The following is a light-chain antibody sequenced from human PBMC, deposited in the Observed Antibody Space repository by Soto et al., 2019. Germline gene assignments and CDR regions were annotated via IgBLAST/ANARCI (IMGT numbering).Light chain of an antibody. V-gene: IGKV1-5*01. CDR3: QHYNNYPWT. CDR2: DAS. Sequence: DIQMTQSPSTLPASVGDSVTITCRASQSIRGRLAWYQQKPGKAPKLLIYDASSLEGWVPSRFSGSGSGTEFTLTISGLQPDDFATYYCQHYNNYPWTFGQGTNVEI. J-gene: IGKJ1*01. CDR1: QSIRGR.